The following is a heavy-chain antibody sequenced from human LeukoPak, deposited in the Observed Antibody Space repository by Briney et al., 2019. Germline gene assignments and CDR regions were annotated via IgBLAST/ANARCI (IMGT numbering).Heavy chain of an antibody. V-gene: IGHV4-59*01. CDR3: ARGVSSSGDFDY. CDR1: GGSINSYY. D-gene: IGHD6-6*01. CDR2: IYYSGST. Sequence: PSETLSLTSTVSGGSINSYYWSWIRQPPGKGLEWIGYIYYSGSTNYNPSLKSRVTISVDTSKNQFSLKLSSVTAADTAVYYCARGVSSSGDFDYWGQGTLVTVSS. J-gene: IGHJ4*02.